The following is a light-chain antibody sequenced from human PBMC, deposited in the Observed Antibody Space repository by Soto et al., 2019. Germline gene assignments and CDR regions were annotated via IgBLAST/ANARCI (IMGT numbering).Light chain of an antibody. Sequence: DIVMTQSPDSLAVSLGERATINCKSSQSVLSSSNNKTYLAWYQQIPGQPPKLLIYWASTRESGVPDRFSGTGSGTDFTLTISSLPAEDVAVYDCQQYYSTPYTFGQGTKLEIK. CDR1: QSVLSSSNNKTY. CDR3: QQYYSTPYT. CDR2: WAS. V-gene: IGKV4-1*01. J-gene: IGKJ2*01.